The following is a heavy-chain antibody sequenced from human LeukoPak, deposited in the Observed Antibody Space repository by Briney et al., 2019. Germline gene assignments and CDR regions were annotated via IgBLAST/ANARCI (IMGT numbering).Heavy chain of an antibody. V-gene: IGHV1-69*01. CDR3: ARLEEQQLVFDY. D-gene: IGHD6-13*01. CDR2: SIPIFGTA. Sequence: PVKVSCKASGGTFSSYAISWVRQAPGQGLEWMGGSIPIFGTANYAQKSQGRVTITADESTSTAYMELSSLRSEDTAVYYCARLEEQQLVFDYWGQGTLVTVSS. CDR1: GGTFSSYA. J-gene: IGHJ4*02.